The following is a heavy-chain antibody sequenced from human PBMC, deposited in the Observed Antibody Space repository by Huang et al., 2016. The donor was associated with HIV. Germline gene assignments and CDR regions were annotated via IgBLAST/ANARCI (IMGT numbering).Heavy chain of an antibody. D-gene: IGHD6-19*01. Sequence: QLQLQESGPGLVKPSETLSLTCTVSGGSISSSSYYWGWIRQPPGKGLEWIGSIYYSGSTYYNPSLKSRGTISVETSKNQFSLKLSSVTAADTAVYYCARLPGSSGWYFYFDYWGQGTLVTVSS. V-gene: IGHV4-39*01. CDR1: GGSISSSSYY. CDR2: IYYSGST. CDR3: ARLPGSSGWYFYFDY. J-gene: IGHJ4*02.